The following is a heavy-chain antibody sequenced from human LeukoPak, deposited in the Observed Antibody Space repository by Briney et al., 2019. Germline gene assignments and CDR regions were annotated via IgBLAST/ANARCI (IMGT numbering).Heavy chain of an antibody. V-gene: IGHV3-23*01. D-gene: IGHD3-10*01. CDR1: GFTLSSYP. CDR3: AKGVRGGTWYFDL. J-gene: IGHJ2*01. CDR2: ISSRGGRT. Sequence: GGSLRLSCAASGFTLSSYPISWARQARGKGVEGVSAISSRGGRTYYADSVKGRFTISRDNSKNTLYPQMNRLRAQDTAVYYCAKGVRGGTWYFDLWGRGTLVTVSS.